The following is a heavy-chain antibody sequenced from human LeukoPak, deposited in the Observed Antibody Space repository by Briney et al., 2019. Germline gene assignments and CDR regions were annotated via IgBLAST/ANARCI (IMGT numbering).Heavy chain of an antibody. CDR2: INPSGGST. CDR3: AREYSSSLNLHWFDP. D-gene: IGHD6-13*01. J-gene: IGHJ5*02. Sequence: ASVKVSCKASGYTFTSYYRHWVRQAPGQGLEWMGIINPSGGSTSYARKFQGRVTMTRDTSTSTVYMELSSLRSEDTAVYYCAREYSSSLNLHWFDPWGQGTLVTVSS. CDR1: GYTFTSYY. V-gene: IGHV1-46*01.